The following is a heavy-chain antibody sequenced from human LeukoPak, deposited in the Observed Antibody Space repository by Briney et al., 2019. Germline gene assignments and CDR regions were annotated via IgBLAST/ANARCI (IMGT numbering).Heavy chain of an antibody. J-gene: IGHJ3*02. CDR3: ARDSYSSGWSDDAFDI. Sequence: GGSLRLSCAASGFTFSTYGMHWVRQAPGKGLEWVSSISSSSSYIYYADSVKGRFTISRDNAKNSLYLQMNSLRAEDTAVYYCARDSYSSGWSDDAFDIWGQGTMVTVSS. D-gene: IGHD6-19*01. CDR1: GFTFSTYG. V-gene: IGHV3-21*01. CDR2: ISSSSSYI.